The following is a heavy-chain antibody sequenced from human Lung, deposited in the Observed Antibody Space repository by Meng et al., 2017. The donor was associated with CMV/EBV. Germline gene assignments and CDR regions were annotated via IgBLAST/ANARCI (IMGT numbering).Heavy chain of an antibody. CDR2: IKSKTDGGTT. D-gene: IGHD2-2*01. J-gene: IGHJ4*02. V-gene: IGHV3-15*01. Sequence: GESLKISCAASGFTFSNAWMSWVRQAPGKGLEWVGRIKSKTDGGTTDYAAPVKGRFTISRDDSKNTLYLQMNSLKTEDTAVYYCTTDEYCSSTSCYPPFDYWGQGTLVTVSS. CDR1: GFTFSNAW. CDR3: TTDEYCSSTSCYPPFDY.